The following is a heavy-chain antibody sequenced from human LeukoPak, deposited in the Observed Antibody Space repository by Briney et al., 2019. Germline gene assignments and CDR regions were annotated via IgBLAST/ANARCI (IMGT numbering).Heavy chain of an antibody. J-gene: IGHJ4*02. CDR1: GFTFSSYG. Sequence: GGSLRLSCAASGFTFSSYGMHWVRQAPGKGLEWVAVIWYDGSNKYYADSVKGQFTISRDNSKNTLYLQMNSLRAEDTAVYYCARDGHSSSSGGIDYWGQGTLVTVSS. CDR2: IWYDGSNK. CDR3: ARDGHSSSSGGIDY. D-gene: IGHD6-6*01. V-gene: IGHV3-33*01.